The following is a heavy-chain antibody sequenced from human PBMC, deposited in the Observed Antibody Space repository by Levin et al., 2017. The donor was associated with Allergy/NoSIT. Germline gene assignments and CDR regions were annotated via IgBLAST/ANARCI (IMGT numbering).Heavy chain of an antibody. CDR2: MNPNSGNT. D-gene: IGHD3-3*01. CDR1: GYTFTSYD. CDR3: ARGPPRVGYDFWSGYRPMRSNWFDP. J-gene: IGHJ5*02. Sequence: AASVKVSCKASGYTFTSYDINWVRQATGQGLEWMGWMNPNSGNTGYAQKFQGRVTMTRNTSISTAYMELSSLRSEDTAVYYCARGPPRVGYDFWSGYRPMRSNWFDPWGQGTLVTVSS. V-gene: IGHV1-8*01.